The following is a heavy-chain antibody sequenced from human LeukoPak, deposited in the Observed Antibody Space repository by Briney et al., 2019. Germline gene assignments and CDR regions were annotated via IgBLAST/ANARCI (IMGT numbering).Heavy chain of an antibody. CDR3: ARDRVGPPDHNWFDP. CDR1: GYTFTSYA. D-gene: IGHD1-26*01. CDR2: IIPILGIA. Sequence: SVKVSCKASGYTFTSYAISWVRQAPGQGLEWMGRIIPILGIANYAQKFQGRVTITADKSTSTAYMELNSLRSEDTALYYCARDRVGPPDHNWFDPWGQGTLVTVSS. J-gene: IGHJ5*02. V-gene: IGHV1-69*04.